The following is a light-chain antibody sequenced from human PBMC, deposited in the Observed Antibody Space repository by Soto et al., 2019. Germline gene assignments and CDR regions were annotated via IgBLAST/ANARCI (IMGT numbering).Light chain of an antibody. CDR2: AAS. V-gene: IGKV3-20*01. CDR1: ESPRGSH. J-gene: IGKJ1*01. Sequence: EIAMTPSPGPPSLSLGERDTLSCTASESPRGSHLAWYQQKPGKAPRLLMFAASSMATGIPDRFSGSGSGTDFTLTISSLEPEDFAVYYCQQYYSSRGAFGQGTKVDIK. CDR3: QQYYSSRGA.